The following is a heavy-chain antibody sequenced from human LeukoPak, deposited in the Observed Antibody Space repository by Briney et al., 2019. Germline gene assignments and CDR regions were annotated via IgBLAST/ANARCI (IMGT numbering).Heavy chain of an antibody. CDR2: IGTAGDT. V-gene: IGHV3-13*04. J-gene: IGHJ6*02. CDR1: GFTFSSYD. Sequence: PGRSLTLSCAPSGFTFSSYDTHWVRQATGKCLEWVSAIGTAGDTYYPGSVKGRFTISRENAKNSLYLQMNSLRAGDTAVYYCARAGVVGATLYYYYGMDVWGQGTTVTVS. CDR3: ARAGVVGATLYYYYGMDV. D-gene: IGHD1-26*01.